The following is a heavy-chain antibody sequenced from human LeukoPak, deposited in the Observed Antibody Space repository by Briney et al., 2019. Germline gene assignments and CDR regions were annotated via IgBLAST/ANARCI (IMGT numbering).Heavy chain of an antibody. D-gene: IGHD4-23*01. CDR2: IYYSGST. J-gene: IGHJ4*02. Sequence: SETLSLTCTDSGDSVSSYYWSWIRQPPGKRLEWIGYIYYSGSTNYNPSLKSRVTISVDTSENQFSLQLSSVTAADTAVYYCARHGGGNSLYYFDYWGQGTLVTVSS. CDR3: ARHGGGNSLYYFDY. V-gene: IGHV4-59*08. CDR1: GDSVSSYY.